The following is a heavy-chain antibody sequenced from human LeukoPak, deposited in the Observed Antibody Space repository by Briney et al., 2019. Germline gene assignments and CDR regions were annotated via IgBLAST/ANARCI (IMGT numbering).Heavy chain of an antibody. V-gene: IGHV3-9*01. CDR2: ISWNSGNI. D-gene: IGHD3/OR15-3a*01. J-gene: IGHJ4*02. CDR1: GFTFDDYA. CDR3: ARDSFGRQAFDY. Sequence: GRSLRLSCAASGFTFDDYAMHWVRQVPGKGLEWVSGISWNSGNIEYADSVKGRFTISRDNAKNSLYLQMNSLRAEDTAVYYCARDSFGRQAFDYWGQGTLVTVSS.